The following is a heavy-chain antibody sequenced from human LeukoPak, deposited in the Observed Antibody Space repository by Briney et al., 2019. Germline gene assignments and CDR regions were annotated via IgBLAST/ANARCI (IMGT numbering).Heavy chain of an antibody. J-gene: IGHJ2*01. Sequence: SETLSLTCTVSGYSISSGYYWGWIRQPPGKGLEWIGSIYHSGSTYYNPSLESRVTISVDTSKNQFSLKLSSVTAADTAVYYCARAPHHYDINNWYFDLWGRGTPVTVSS. CDR1: GYSISSGYY. CDR2: IYHSGST. CDR3: ARAPHHYDINNWYFDL. D-gene: IGHD3-9*01. V-gene: IGHV4-38-2*02.